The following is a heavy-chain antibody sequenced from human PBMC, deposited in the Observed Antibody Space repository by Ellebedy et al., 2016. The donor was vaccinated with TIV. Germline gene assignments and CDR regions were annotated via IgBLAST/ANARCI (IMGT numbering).Heavy chain of an antibody. D-gene: IGHD3-10*01. CDR1: GGSISSSSYY. CDR3: ARSSYGSGGKPYYSDY. CDR2: MYYSGST. Sequence: SETLSLXXTVSGGSISSSSYYWGWIRQSPGKGLEWIGSMYYSGSTYYNPSLKSRVTISVDTSKNQFSLILSSVTAADTAVYYCARSSYGSGGKPYYSDYWGQGTLVTVSS. V-gene: IGHV4-39*01. J-gene: IGHJ4*02.